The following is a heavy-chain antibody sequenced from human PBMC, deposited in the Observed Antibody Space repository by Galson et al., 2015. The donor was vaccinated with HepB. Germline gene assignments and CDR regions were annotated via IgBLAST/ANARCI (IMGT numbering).Heavy chain of an antibody. CDR3: AKDRTELRGGYFDY. D-gene: IGHD1-7*01. CDR2: ISYDGSNK. V-gene: IGHV3-30*18. CDR1: GFTFSSYG. J-gene: IGHJ4*02. Sequence: SLRLSCAASGFTFSSYGMHWVRQAPGKGLEWVAVISYDGSNKYYADSVKGRFTISRDNSKNTLYLQMNSLRAEDTAVYYCAKDRTELRGGYFDYWGQGTLVTVSS.